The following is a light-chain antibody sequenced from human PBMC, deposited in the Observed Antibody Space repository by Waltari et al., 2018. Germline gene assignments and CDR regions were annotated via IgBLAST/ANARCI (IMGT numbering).Light chain of an antibody. CDR2: VNSDGSP. CDR1: SGHSSTV. Sequence: QLVLTQSPSASASLGASVKLTCTLSSGHSSTVVAWHQQPPGKGPRYLMKVNSDGSPSKGDDIPDRFSGSSSGAERYLTISSLQSEEEADYYCQTGGHGTWVFGGGTKLTVL. J-gene: IGLJ3*02. V-gene: IGLV4-69*01. CDR3: QTGGHGTWV.